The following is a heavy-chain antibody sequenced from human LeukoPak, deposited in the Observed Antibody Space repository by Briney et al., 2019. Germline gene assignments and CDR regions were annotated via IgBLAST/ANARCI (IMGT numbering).Heavy chain of an antibody. D-gene: IGHD3-10*01. J-gene: IGHJ4*02. CDR2: IFHSGST. V-gene: IGHV4-4*02. CDR1: SGSIFSSNW. CDR3: ARGAPESGASYYFDY. Sequence: SGTLSLTCTVSSGSIFSSNWWSWVRQPPGKGLEWIGQIFHSGSTNYNPSLKSRVTISVDKSKNQFSLKLSSVTAADTAVYYCARGAPESGASYYFDYWGQGTLVTVSS.